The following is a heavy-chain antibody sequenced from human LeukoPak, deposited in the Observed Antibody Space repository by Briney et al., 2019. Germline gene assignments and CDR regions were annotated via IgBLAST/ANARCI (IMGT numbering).Heavy chain of an antibody. CDR3: ARDRGYDYVWGSYRYTDPFDY. J-gene: IGHJ4*02. V-gene: IGHV3-21*01. CDR2: IGSSSSYI. D-gene: IGHD3-16*02. CDR1: GFTFSSYS. Sequence: GGSLRLSCAASGFTFSSYSMNWARQAPGKGLEWVSSIGSSSSYIYYADSVKGRFTISRDNAKNSLYLQMNSLRAEDTAVYYCARDRGYDYVWGSYRYTDPFDYWGQGTLVTVSS.